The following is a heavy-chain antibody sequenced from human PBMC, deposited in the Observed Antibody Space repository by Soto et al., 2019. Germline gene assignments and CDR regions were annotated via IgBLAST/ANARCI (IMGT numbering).Heavy chain of an antibody. CDR2: ISTDASST. J-gene: IGHJ1*01. Sequence: EVQLVESGGGLVQPGGSLRLSCAASGFTFSSYWMHWVRQAPGKGLVWVSSISTDASSTSYADPVKGRFTISRDNAKNTPYLQINSVRAEETVVYYGVICPKKSPQNRCQCTLVSVSP. CDR1: GFTFSSYW. V-gene: IGHV3-74*01. CDR3: VICPKKSPQN.